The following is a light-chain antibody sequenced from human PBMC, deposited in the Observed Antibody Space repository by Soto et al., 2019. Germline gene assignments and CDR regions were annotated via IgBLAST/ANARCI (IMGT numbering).Light chain of an antibody. CDR3: SSYASSSTIYV. CDR2: DVS. CDR1: SSDIGDYNY. V-gene: IGLV2-14*01. Sequence: QSVLTQPASVSGSPGQSITISCTGTSSDIGDYNYVSWYQQRPGKAPKLMIYDVSNRPSGVSNRFSGSKAGSTASLTISGLQAEDEADYYCSSYASSSTIYVFGPGTKLTVL. J-gene: IGLJ1*01.